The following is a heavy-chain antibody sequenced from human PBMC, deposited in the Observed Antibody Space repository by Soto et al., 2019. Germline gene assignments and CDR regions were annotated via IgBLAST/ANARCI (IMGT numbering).Heavy chain of an antibody. CDR2: ISYDGSNK. D-gene: IGHD5-18*01. CDR3: ASPPAGSAGYSYVEGSFDY. CDR1: GFTFSSYG. J-gene: IGHJ4*02. V-gene: IGHV3-30*03. Sequence: GGSLRLSCAASGFTFSSYGMHWVRQAPGKGLEWVAVISYDGSNKYYADSVKGRFTISRDNSKNTLYLQMNSLRAEDTAVYYCASPPAGSAGYSYVEGSFDYWGQGTLVTVSS.